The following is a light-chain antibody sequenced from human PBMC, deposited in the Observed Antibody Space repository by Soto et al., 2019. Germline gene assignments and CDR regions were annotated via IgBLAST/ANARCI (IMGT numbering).Light chain of an antibody. CDR3: QQLNFYPLP. CDR2: DVS. CDR1: QDIRGA. Sequence: AIQLTQSPSSLSASVGDRVTITCRASQDIRGALAWYQQKPGKAPKLLIYDVSSLESGVPSRFSGSSSGTDFPFTIGCLQPEDFAIYYFQQLNFYPLPCGQGTRLEIK. V-gene: IGKV1-13*02. J-gene: IGKJ5*01.